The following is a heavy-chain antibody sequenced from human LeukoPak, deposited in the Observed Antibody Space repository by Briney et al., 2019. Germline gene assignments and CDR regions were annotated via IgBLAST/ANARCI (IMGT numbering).Heavy chain of an antibody. D-gene: IGHD3-10*01. CDR2: IYTSGSA. CDR3: ARDQRPRITIHPGYIGFDP. Sequence: SETLSLTCTVSGGSISSYYWSWIRQPAGRGLEWIGRIYTSGSANYNPSPKSRVTMSVDTSKNQFSLKLTSVTAADTAVYYCARDQRPRITIHPGYIGFDPWGQGTLVTVSS. J-gene: IGHJ5*02. CDR1: GGSISSYY. V-gene: IGHV4-4*07.